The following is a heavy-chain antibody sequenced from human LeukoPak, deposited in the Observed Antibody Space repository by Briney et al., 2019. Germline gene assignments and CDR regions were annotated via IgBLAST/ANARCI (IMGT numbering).Heavy chain of an antibody. CDR2: FDPEDGET. J-gene: IGHJ4*02. Sequence: ASVKVACKVSGYTLTELSMHWVRQAPGKGLEWMGGFDPEDGETVYAQRFQGRVTMTEDTSTDTAYMELSSLRSEDTAVYYCATGSLRLGEFSLGYWGQGTLVTVSS. CDR1: GYTLTELS. D-gene: IGHD3-16*02. V-gene: IGHV1-24*01. CDR3: ATGSLRLGEFSLGY.